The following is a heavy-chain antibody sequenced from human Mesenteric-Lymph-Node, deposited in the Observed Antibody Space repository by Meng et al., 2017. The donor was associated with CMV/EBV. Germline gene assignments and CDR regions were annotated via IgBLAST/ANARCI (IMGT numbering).Heavy chain of an antibody. Sequence: GGSLRLSCAASGFTVSSNYMSWVRQAPGKGLEWVSVIYSGGSTYYADSVKGRFTISRDNSKNTLYLQMNSLRVEDTAVYYCAREAVTGSTWYTSRGYYFDYWGQGTLVTVSS. V-gene: IGHV3-66*02. CDR3: AREAVTGSTWYTSRGYYFDY. CDR1: GFTVSSNY. J-gene: IGHJ4*02. D-gene: IGHD6-13*01. CDR2: IYSGGST.